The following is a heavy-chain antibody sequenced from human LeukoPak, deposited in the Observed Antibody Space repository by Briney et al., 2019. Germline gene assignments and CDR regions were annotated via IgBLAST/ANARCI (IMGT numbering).Heavy chain of an antibody. J-gene: IGHJ5*02. CDR2: IWYDGSNK. V-gene: IGHV3-33*01. CDR3: ARDESASLLHWFDP. Sequence: PGGSLRLSCAASGFTFSSYGMHWVRQAPGKGLEWVAVIWYDGSNKYYADSVKGRFTISRDNSKNTLYLQMNSLRAEDTAVYHCARDESASLLHWFDPWGQGTLVTVSS. CDR1: GFTFSSYG.